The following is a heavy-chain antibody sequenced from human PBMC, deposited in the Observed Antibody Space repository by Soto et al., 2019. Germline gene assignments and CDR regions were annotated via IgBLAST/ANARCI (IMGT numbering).Heavy chain of an antibody. D-gene: IGHD2-21*02. Sequence: QVQLQESGPGLVKPSQTLSLTCTVSGGSISSGDYYWSWIRQPPGKGLEWIGYIYYSGSTYYNPSLKSRVTISVDTSKNQFSLKLSSVTAADTAVYYCARERMTAGENWAYYFDYWGQGTLVTVSS. CDR3: ARERMTAGENWAYYFDY. CDR2: IYYSGST. J-gene: IGHJ4*02. V-gene: IGHV4-30-4*01. CDR1: GGSISSGDYY.